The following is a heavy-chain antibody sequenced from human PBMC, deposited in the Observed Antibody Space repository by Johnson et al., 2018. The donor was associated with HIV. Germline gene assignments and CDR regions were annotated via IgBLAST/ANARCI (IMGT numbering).Heavy chain of an antibody. Sequence: VQLVESGGGLVQPGGSLRVSCAASGFTFSSYVMSWVRQAPGKGLEWVSAISGSGGSTYYTDSVKGRFTISRDNSKNTLDLQMNSLRAEDTAVYYCARDDILTGYYDAFDIWGQGTMVTVSS. D-gene: IGHD3-9*01. CDR1: GFTFSSYV. J-gene: IGHJ3*02. V-gene: IGHV3-23*04. CDR3: ARDDILTGYYDAFDI. CDR2: ISGSGGST.